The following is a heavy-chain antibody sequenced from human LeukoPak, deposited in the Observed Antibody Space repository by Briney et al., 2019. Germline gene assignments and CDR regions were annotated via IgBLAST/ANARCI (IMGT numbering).Heavy chain of an antibody. J-gene: IGHJ4*02. CDR3: EKGREVNWQSHGTFDY. Sequence: WVSLRRSCVASGFTFSRYAMIWVRQAPGKGLEWVSLFSGSDDSTYYADSVKGRFNIYRDNYKNTLYLQLNSLRAEDTGVYYCEKGREVNWQSHGTFDYWGQGTLVTVSS. V-gene: IGHV3-23*01. CDR1: GFTFSRYA. D-gene: IGHD1-1*01. CDR2: FSGSDDST.